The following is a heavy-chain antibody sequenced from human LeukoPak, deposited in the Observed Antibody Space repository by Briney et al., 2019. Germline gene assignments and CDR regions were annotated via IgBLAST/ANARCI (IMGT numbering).Heavy chain of an antibody. V-gene: IGHV4-39*07. J-gene: IGHJ4*02. CDR1: GFTFSSYE. Sequence: PGGSLRLSCAASGFTFSSYEMNWVRQAPGKGLEWIGSIYYSGSTYYNPSLKSRVTISVDTSKNQFSLKLSSVTAADTAVYYCARDSTQWELSSFDYWGQGTLVTVSS. CDR2: IYYSGST. CDR3: ARDSTQWELSSFDY. D-gene: IGHD1-26*01.